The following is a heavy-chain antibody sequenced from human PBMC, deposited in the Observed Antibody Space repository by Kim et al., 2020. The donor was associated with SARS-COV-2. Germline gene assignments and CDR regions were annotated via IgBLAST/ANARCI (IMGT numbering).Heavy chain of an antibody. CDR3: AKDLEPGQQLVRNFDY. D-gene: IGHD6-13*01. CDR2: ISGSGGST. V-gene: IGHV3-23*01. J-gene: IGHJ4*02. CDR1: GFTFSSYA. Sequence: GGSLRLSCAASGFTFSSYAMSWVRQAPGKGLEWVSAISGSGGSTYYADSVKGRFTISRDNSKNTLYLQMNSLRAEDTAVYYCAKDLEPGQQLVRNFDYWGQGTLVTVSS.